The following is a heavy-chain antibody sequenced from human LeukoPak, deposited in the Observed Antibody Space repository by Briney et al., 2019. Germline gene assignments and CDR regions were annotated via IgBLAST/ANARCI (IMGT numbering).Heavy chain of an antibody. V-gene: IGHV3-30*18. D-gene: IGHD6-6*01. CDR2: ISYDGSNK. Sequence: PGRSLRLSCAASGXTFSSYGMHWVRQAPGKGLEWVAVISYDGSNKYCADSVKGRFTISRDNSKNTLYLQMNSLRAEDTAVYYCAKQKIHIAARPAYYYYGMDVWGQGTTVTVSS. J-gene: IGHJ6*02. CDR1: GXTFSSYG. CDR3: AKQKIHIAARPAYYYYGMDV.